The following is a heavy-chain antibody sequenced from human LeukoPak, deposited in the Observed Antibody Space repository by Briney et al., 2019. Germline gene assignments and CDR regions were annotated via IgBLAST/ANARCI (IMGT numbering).Heavy chain of an antibody. J-gene: IGHJ6*03. CDR1: GYTFTGYY. CDR3: ARAPEVYYYYMDV. Sequence: ASVKVSCKASGYTFTGYYMHWVRQAPGQGLEWMGWINPNSGGTNYAQKFQGRVTMTRDTSISTAYMELSRLRSDDTAVYYCARAPEVYYYYMDVWGKGTTVTVSS. CDR2: INPNSGGT. D-gene: IGHD1-14*01. V-gene: IGHV1-2*02.